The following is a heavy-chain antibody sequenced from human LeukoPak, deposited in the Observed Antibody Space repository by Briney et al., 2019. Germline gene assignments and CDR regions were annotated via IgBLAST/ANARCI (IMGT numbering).Heavy chain of an antibody. Sequence: GASVKVSCKASGYTFTSYDINWVRQAPGQGLEWMGWINPNSGGTNYAQKFQGRVTMTRDTSISTAYMELSRLRSDDTAVYYCAREGLGYCSSTSCRQNYGMDVWGQGTTVTVSS. CDR3: AREGLGYCSSTSCRQNYGMDV. CDR1: GYTFTSYD. D-gene: IGHD2-2*01. J-gene: IGHJ6*02. CDR2: INPNSGGT. V-gene: IGHV1-2*02.